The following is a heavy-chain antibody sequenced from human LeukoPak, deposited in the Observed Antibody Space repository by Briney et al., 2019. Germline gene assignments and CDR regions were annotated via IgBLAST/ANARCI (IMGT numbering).Heavy chain of an antibody. CDR3: AKGGGGYSSSSEMGY. V-gene: IGHV3-23*01. CDR1: GFTFSDYY. D-gene: IGHD6-6*01. CDR2: ISGSGGST. Sequence: GGSLRLSCAASGFTFSDYYMSWIRQAPGKGLEWVSAISGSGGSTYYADSVKGRFTISRDNSKNTLYLQMNSLRAEDTAVYYCAKGGGGYSSSSEMGYWGQGTLVTVSS. J-gene: IGHJ4*02.